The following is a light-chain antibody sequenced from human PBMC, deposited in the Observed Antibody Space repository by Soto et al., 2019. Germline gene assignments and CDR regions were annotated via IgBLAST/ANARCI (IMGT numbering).Light chain of an antibody. CDR3: QVWNSSIDHVV. CDR2: SDT. J-gene: IGLJ2*01. V-gene: IGLV3-21*04. Sequence: SYELTQPTSVSVAPGKTATITCGGNNIGSESVHWYQQKPGQAPVLVVYSDTDRPSGIPDRLSGSNSGNTATLTISRVEAGDEADYSCQVWNSSIDHVVFGGGTKVTVL. CDR1: NIGSES.